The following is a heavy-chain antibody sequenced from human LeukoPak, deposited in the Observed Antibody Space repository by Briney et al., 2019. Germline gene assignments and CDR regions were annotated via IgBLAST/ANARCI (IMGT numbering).Heavy chain of an antibody. D-gene: IGHD3-3*02. CDR3: TFISTYDAFDI. V-gene: IGHV3-73*01. J-gene: IGHJ3*02. CDR2: IRSTGNNYAT. CDR1: GFTFSGSA. Sequence: GGSLKLSCAASGFTFSGSAMHWVRQASGKGLEWVGRIRSTGNNYATTYAASVKGRFTISRDDSKNTAYLQMNSLKTEDTAVYYCTFISTYDAFDIWGQGTMVTVSS.